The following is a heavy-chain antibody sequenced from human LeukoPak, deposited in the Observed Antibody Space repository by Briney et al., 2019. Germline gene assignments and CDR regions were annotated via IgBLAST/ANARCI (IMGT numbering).Heavy chain of an antibody. CDR2: ISGSDGRK. D-gene: IGHD5-12*01. CDR3: AKDVVATISEGGYYFHF. CDR1: GCTLSSYA. J-gene: IGHJ4*02. V-gene: IGHV3-23*01. Sequence: GGSLTLSCPASGCTLSSYAIMWVRQAPGKGLDGVSGISGSDGRKQYADPVKGRFTICRDSSNQRLFLQMNRLRAEDTAIYYCAKDVVATISEGGYYFHFWGQGTLVTVYS.